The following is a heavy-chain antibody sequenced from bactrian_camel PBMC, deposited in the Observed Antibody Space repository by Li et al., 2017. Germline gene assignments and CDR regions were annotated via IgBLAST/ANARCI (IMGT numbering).Heavy chain of an antibody. J-gene: IGHJ4*01. D-gene: IGHD6*01. V-gene: IGHV3S53*01. CDR1: GPTTFKSLC. CDR2: VDSVGKT. CDR3: AAGNPSLYPDSWKTWSEYDV. Sequence: VQLVESGGGSVQPGGSLRLSCSASGPTTFKSLCLGWFRQVLGKEREGVAAVDSVGKTNYASFVKGRFTISRSNAGKRMYLEMNNLEPEDTAIYYCAAGNPSLYPDSWKTWSEYDVWGQGTQVTVS.